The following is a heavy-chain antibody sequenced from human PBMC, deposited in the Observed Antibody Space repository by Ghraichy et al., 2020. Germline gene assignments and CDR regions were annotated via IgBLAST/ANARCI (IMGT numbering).Heavy chain of an antibody. CDR2: ISSDSSYT. CDR1: AFTFSDYY. CDR3: ARRDSRDGYNFDF. V-gene: IGHV3-11*06. J-gene: IGHJ4*02. D-gene: IGHD5-24*01. Sequence: GGSLRLSCAASAFTFSDYYMSWMRQAPGKGLEWVSYISSDSSYTNYADSVKGRFTISRDNAKNSLYLQMNSLIVEDTAVYYCARRDSRDGYNFDFWGQGTLVTVSS.